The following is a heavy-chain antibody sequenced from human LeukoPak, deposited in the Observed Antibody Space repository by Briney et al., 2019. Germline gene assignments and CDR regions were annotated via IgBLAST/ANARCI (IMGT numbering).Heavy chain of an antibody. V-gene: IGHV1-8*02. J-gene: IGHJ5*02. CDR1: GYTFTGYY. D-gene: IGHD4-17*01. CDR3: YGDYDYVP. Sequence: PWASVKVSCKASGYTFTGYYMHWVRQAPGQGLEWMGWMNPNSGNTGYAQKFQGRVTMTRNTSISTAYMELSSLRSEDTAVYYCYGDYDYVPWGQGTLVTVSS. CDR2: MNPNSGNT.